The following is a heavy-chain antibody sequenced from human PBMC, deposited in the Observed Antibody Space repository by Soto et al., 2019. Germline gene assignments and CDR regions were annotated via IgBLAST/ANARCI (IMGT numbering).Heavy chain of an antibody. V-gene: IGHV5-51*01. CDR3: ARRDYDFWSGSQMYNWFDP. D-gene: IGHD3-3*01. Sequence: GESLKISCDCSGYNFANYWIGWVRQMPGKGLEWMGIIYPGDSDTRYSPSFQGQVTISADKSTNTAYLQWSSLRASDTAMYYCARRDYDFWSGSQMYNWFDPWGQRTLVTVSS. CDR2: IYPGDSDT. CDR1: GYNFANYW. J-gene: IGHJ5*02.